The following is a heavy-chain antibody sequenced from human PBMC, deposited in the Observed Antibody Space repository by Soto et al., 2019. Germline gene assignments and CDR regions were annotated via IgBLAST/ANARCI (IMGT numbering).Heavy chain of an antibody. CDR1: GFTFSSYA. CDR2: ISSSGGST. Sequence: EVQLLESGGGLVQPGGSLRLSCAASGFTFSSYAMRWVRQAPGKGLEWVSAISSSGGSTYYADSVKGRFTISRDNSKNTLDMERNSLRADDTDVYYYAKDGNLIEGDYYVSSGSIGSWDFDLWGRGTLVTVSS. D-gene: IGHD3-22*01. CDR3: AKDGNLIEGDYYVSSGSIGSWDFDL. V-gene: IGHV3-23*01. J-gene: IGHJ2*01.